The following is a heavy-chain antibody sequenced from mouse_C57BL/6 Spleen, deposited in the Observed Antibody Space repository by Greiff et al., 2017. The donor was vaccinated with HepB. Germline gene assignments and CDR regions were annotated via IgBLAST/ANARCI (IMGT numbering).Heavy chain of an antibody. J-gene: IGHJ3*01. CDR1: GYTFTSYW. V-gene: IGHV1-50*01. CDR2: IDPSDSYT. Sequence: QVQLKQPGAELVKPGASVKLSCKASGYTFTSYWMQWVKQRPGQGLEWIGEIDPSDSYTNYNQQFKGKATLTVDTSSSTAYMQLSSLTSEDSAVYYCAKTAQATWFAYWGQGTLVTVSA. CDR3: AKTAQATWFAY. D-gene: IGHD3-2*02.